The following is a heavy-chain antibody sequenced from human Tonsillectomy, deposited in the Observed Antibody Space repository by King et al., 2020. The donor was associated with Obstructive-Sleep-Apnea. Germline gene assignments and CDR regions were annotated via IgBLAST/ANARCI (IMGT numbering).Heavy chain of an antibody. CDR2: IYYTGST. D-gene: IGHD6-19*01. Sequence: VQLQESGPGLVKPSETLSLTCTVSGGSISDYYWSWIRQSPGKGLEWIGYIYYTGSTNYNPSLKSRVTISVDTSKNQFSLKLSSVTAADTAVYSCARTAVAGIIGWFDPWGQGTLVTVSS. CDR3: ARTAVAGIIGWFDP. V-gene: IGHV4-59*01. CDR1: GGSISDYY. J-gene: IGHJ5*02.